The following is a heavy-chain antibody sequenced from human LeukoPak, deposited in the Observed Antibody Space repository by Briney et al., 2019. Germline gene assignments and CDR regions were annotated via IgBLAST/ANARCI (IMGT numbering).Heavy chain of an antibody. V-gene: IGHV3-74*01. D-gene: IGHD2-2*01. J-gene: IGHJ4*02. CDR1: GFNYSSHW. CDR3: GRGGSKPIDY. Sequence: PGGSLRLSCAASGFNYSSHWMHWVRQAPGKGLVWVSRINTDGSSKTYADSEKGRFTISRDNAKNTLYLQMNSLRVDDTAVYYCGRGGSKPIDYWGQGTLVTVSS. CDR2: INTDGSSK.